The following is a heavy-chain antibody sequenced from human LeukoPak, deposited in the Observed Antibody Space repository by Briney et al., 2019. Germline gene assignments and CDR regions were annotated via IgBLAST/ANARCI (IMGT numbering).Heavy chain of an antibody. CDR1: GGSFSGYY. D-gene: IGHD1-26*01. Sequence: SETLSLTCAVYGGSFSGYYWSWIRQPPGKGLEWIGEINHSGSTNYNPSLKSRVTISLDTPKNQFSLKLSSVTAADTAVYSCAREVGPVTSHRIDSWGQGSLVTVSS. J-gene: IGHJ4*02. CDR2: INHSGST. V-gene: IGHV4-34*01. CDR3: AREVGPVTSHRIDS.